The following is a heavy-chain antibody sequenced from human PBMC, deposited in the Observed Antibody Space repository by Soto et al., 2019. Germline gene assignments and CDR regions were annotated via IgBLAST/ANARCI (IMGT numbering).Heavy chain of an antibody. CDR3: ARSRELRYYYYGMDV. V-gene: IGHV1-69*01. CDR1: GGTFSSYA. CDR2: IIPIFGTA. D-gene: IGHD1-26*01. J-gene: IGHJ6*02. Sequence: QVQLVQSGAEVKKPGSSVKVSCKASGGTFSSYAISWVRQAPGQGLEWMGGIIPIFGTANYAQKFQGRVTITADESTSTAYMELSSLSFDDTAVNYCARSRELRYYYYGMDVWGQGTTVTVSS.